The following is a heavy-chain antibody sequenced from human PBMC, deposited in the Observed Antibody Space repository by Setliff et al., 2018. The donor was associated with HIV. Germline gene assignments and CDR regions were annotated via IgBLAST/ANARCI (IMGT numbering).Heavy chain of an antibody. CDR3: ARDRRDDYYLTAYFDS. V-gene: IGHV4-61*09. J-gene: IGHJ4*02. CDR2: ISTTGST. CDR1: GGSISSGSYY. D-gene: IGHD1-26*01. Sequence: SETLSLTCTVSGGSISSGSYYWSWIRQPAGKGLEWIGHISTTGSTNYNPSLKSRVIMSVDTSRNQFSLKLSSVTAADTAVYYCARDRRDDYYLTAYFDSLGQGTVVTVSS.